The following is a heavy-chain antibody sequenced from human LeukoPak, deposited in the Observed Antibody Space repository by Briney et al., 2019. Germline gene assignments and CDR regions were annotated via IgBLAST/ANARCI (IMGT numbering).Heavy chain of an antibody. D-gene: IGHD3-22*01. Sequence: SETLSLTCTVSGGSISSYYWSWIRQPPGKGLEWIGYIYYSGSTNYNPSLKSRVTISVDTSKNQFFLKMKSVTAADTAVYHCARSVDYFDNTGPHMMFDYWGQGSLVTVSS. V-gene: IGHV4-59*01. J-gene: IGHJ4*02. CDR3: ARSVDYFDNTGPHMMFDY. CDR2: IYYSGST. CDR1: GGSISSYY.